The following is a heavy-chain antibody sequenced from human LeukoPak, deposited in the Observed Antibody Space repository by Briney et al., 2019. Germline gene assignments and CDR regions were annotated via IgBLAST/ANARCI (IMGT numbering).Heavy chain of an antibody. CDR2: INHSGST. V-gene: IGHV4-34*01. D-gene: IGHD6-13*01. J-gene: IGHJ4*02. CDR1: GGSISGYY. CDR3: ARYSSSWYGGIDY. Sequence: SETLSLTCTVSGGSISGYYWSWIRQPPGKGLEWIGEINHSGSTNYNPSLKSRVTISVDTSKNQFSLKLSSVTAADTAVYYCARYSSSWYGGIDYWGQGTLVTVSS.